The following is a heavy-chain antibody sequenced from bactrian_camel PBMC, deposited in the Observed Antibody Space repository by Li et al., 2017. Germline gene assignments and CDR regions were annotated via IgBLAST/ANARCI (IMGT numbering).Heavy chain of an antibody. CDR3: ATIEYRGDRYASTFGY. CDR2: VASNGGST. J-gene: IGHJ6*01. Sequence: HVQLVESGGDLVQPGGSLTLSCTASGFTFSGYWMYWVRQTPAKGLEWVSGVASNGGSTEYADSIVGRFTISRDNAKNTLYLQMNSLKTEDTAVYYCATIEYRGDRYASTFGYWGQGTQVTVS. CDR1: GFTFSGYW. V-gene: IGHV3S1*01. D-gene: IGHD2*01.